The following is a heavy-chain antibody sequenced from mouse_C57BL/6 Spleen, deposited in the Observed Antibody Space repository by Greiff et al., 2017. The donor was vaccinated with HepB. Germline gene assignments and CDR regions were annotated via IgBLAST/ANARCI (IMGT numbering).Heavy chain of an antibody. V-gene: IGHV3-6*01. CDR1: GYSITSGYY. D-gene: IGHD2-2*01. CDR2: ISYDGSN. Sequence: EVQLVESGPGLVKPSQSLSLTCSVTGYSITSGYYWNWIRQFPGNKLEWMGYISYDGSNNYNPSLKNRISITRDTSKNQFFLKLNSVTTEDTATYYCARVDYGYDYWYFDVWGTGTTVTVSS. CDR3: ARVDYGYDYWYFDV. J-gene: IGHJ1*03.